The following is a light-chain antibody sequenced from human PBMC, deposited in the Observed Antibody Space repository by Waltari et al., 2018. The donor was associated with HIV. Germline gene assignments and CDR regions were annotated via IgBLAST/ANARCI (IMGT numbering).Light chain of an antibody. CDR2: KAP. J-gene: IGKJ1*01. CDR3: QQYSTSSPWT. Sequence: DIQMTQSPSTLSTSLGDTITITCRASQNINTWLAWYQQKPGRAPTLLIYKAPSLEKGVPSRFSGSGSGTEFTLTISGLQPDDFATYYCQQYSTSSPWTFGQGTKVDI. V-gene: IGKV1-5*03. CDR1: QNINTW.